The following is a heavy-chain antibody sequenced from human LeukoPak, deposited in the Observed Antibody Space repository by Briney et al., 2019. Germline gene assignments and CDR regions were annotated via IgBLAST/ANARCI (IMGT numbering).Heavy chain of an antibody. J-gene: IGHJ3*02. V-gene: IGHV4-59*01. CDR2: IYYSGST. D-gene: IGHD3-3*01. CDR3: AVQGYYDFWSGYYDAFDI. CDR1: GGSISSYY. Sequence: SETLSLTCTVSGGSISSYYWSWIRQPPGKGLEWIGYIYYSGSTNYNPSLTSRVTISVDTSKNQFSLKLSSVTAADTAVYYCAVQGYYDFWSGYYDAFDIWGQGTMVTVSS.